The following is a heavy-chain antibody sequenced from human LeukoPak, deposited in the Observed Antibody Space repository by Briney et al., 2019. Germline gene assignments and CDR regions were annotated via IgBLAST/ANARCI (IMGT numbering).Heavy chain of an antibody. D-gene: IGHD2-2*01. J-gene: IGHJ4*02. Sequence: SETLSLTCAVSGGSISSGGYSWSWIRQPPGKGLEWIGYIYHSGSTYYNPSLKSRVTISVDRSKDQFSLKLSSVTAADTAVYYCARAFPQYCSSTSCSYFDYWGQGTLVTASS. CDR3: ARAFPQYCSSTSCSYFDY. CDR1: GGSISSGGYS. V-gene: IGHV4-30-2*01. CDR2: IYHSGST.